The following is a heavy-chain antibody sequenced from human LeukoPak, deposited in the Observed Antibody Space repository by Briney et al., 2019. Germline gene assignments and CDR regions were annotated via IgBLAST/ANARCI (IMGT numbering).Heavy chain of an antibody. J-gene: IGHJ2*01. CDR1: GFTVGTKY. V-gene: IGHV3-53*01. CDR2: IYSGGTT. CDR3: ARVGDHFHWNLDL. Sequence: PGGSLRFSCAASGFTVGTKYMNWVRQAPGKGLEWVSIIYSGGTTYYADSVKGRFTISRDTSKNTLSLQMNSLRAEDTAVYFCARVGDHFHWNLDLWGRGTLVTVSS. D-gene: IGHD5-24*01.